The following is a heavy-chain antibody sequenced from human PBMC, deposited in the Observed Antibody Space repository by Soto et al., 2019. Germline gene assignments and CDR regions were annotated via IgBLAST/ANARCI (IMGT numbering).Heavy chain of an antibody. J-gene: IGHJ3*02. Sequence: SETLSLTCTVSGGSISSSSYYWGWIRQPPGKGLEWIGGIYYSGSTYYNPSLKSRVTISVDTSKNQFSLKLSSVTAADTAVYYCARRATYSSSWYGDAFDIWGQGTMVTVSS. CDR1: GGSISSSSYY. CDR3: ARRATYSSSWYGDAFDI. CDR2: IYYSGST. D-gene: IGHD6-13*01. V-gene: IGHV4-39*01.